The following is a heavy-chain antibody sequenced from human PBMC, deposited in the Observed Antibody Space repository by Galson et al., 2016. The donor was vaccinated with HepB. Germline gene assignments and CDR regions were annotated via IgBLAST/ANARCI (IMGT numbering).Heavy chain of an antibody. D-gene: IGHD1-26*01. V-gene: IGHV3-21*01. J-gene: IGHJ4*02. Sequence: SLRLSCAASGFTFSSYSMNWVRQAPGKGLEWVSSISSSSSYLYYADSVKGRFTISRDNAKNSLYLQMNSLRAEDTAVYYCARGDIVGAIFDYWGQGTLVIVSS. CDR1: GFTFSSYS. CDR3: ARGDIVGAIFDY. CDR2: ISSSSSYL.